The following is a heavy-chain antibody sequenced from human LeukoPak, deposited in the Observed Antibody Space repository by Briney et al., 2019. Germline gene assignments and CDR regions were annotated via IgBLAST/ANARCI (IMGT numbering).Heavy chain of an antibody. CDR1: GGSFSGYY. CDR3: ARGVVGAIDY. J-gene: IGHJ4*02. Sequence: SETLSLTCAVYGGSFSGYYWSWIRQPPGKGLEWIGEINHSGSTNYNPSLKSRVTISVDTSKNQFSLKLSSVTAADTAVYYCARGVVGAIDYWGQGTLVTVSS. D-gene: IGHD1-26*01. CDR2: INHSGST. V-gene: IGHV4-34*01.